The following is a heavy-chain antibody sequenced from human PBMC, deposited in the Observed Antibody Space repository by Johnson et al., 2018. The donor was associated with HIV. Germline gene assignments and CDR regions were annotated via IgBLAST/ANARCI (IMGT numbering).Heavy chain of an antibody. D-gene: IGHD3-22*01. CDR3: ARCYYDSGGYADAFDI. CDR2: IKSKTDGGTT. CDR1: GFTFSNAW. V-gene: IGHV3-15*01. J-gene: IGHJ3*02. Sequence: VQLVESGGGLVKPGGSLRLSCAASGFTFSNAWMSWVRQAPGKGLEWVGRIKSKTDGGTTDYAASVKGRFIISRDDSKNSLYLQMNSLKTEDAAVYYCARCYYDSGGYADAFDIWGQGTMVTVSS.